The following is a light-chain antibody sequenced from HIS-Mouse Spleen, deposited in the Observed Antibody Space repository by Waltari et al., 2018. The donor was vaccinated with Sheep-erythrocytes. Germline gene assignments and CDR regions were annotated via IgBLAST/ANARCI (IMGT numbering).Light chain of an antibody. CDR2: DVS. Sequence: QSALTQPRSVSGSPGQSVTISSPGTSRYVGCYNYVSGYQQHPGKAPKLMIYDVSKRPSGVPDRFSGSKSGNTASLTISGLQAEDEADYYCCSYAGSYNHVFATGTKVTVL. V-gene: IGLV2-11*01. CDR1: SRYVGCYNY. J-gene: IGLJ1*01. CDR3: CSYAGSYNHV.